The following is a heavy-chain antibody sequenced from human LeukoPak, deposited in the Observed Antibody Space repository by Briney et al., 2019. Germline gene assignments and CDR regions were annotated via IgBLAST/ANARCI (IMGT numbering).Heavy chain of an antibody. CDR1: GFTFSNFW. J-gene: IGHJ4*02. CDR3: ERGNKGFDY. D-gene: IGHD1/OR15-1a*01. Sequence: GGSLRLSCAASGFTFSNFWIHWVRQAPGERLVWVSRVDTTGNNTIYADSVKGRFTVSRDNAKHTVYLQMNSLRAEDTAVYYCERGNKGFDYWGKGALVTVSS. CDR2: VDTTGNNT. V-gene: IGHV3-74*01.